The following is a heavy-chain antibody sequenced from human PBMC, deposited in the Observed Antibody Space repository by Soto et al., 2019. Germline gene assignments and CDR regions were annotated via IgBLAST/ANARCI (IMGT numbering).Heavy chain of an antibody. CDR3: AREWDRSSRRMDV. CDR1: GYTFTSYA. V-gene: IGHV1-3*01. CDR2: INAGNGNT. Sequence: QVQLVQSGAEVKKPGASVKVSCKASGYTFTSYAMHWVRQAPGQSLEWMGWINAGNGNTKYSQKFQGRVTITRDKSASTAYMELSSLRSEDTVVYYCAREWDRSSRRMDVWGQGTTVTVSS. J-gene: IGHJ6*02. D-gene: IGHD6-13*01.